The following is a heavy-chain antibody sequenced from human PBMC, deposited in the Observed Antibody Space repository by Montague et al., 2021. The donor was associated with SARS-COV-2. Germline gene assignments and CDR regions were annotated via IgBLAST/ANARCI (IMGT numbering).Heavy chain of an antibody. CDR3: ARTSASSDY. D-gene: IGHD1-26*01. Sequence: NDYAVPVESRITINPDTSKNQISLQLNSVTPEDTAVYYCARTSASSDYWGQGTLVTVSS. CDR2: N. J-gene: IGHJ4*02. V-gene: IGHV6-1*01.